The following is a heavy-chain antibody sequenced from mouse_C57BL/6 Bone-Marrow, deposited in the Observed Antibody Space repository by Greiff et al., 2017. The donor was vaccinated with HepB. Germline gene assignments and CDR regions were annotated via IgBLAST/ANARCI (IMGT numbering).Heavy chain of an antibody. CDR2: ISGGGGNT. CDR3: ARLGNFDWYFDV. D-gene: IGHD2-1*01. J-gene: IGHJ1*03. V-gene: IGHV5-9*01. CDR1: GFTFSSYT. Sequence: DVKLQESGGGLVKPGGSLKLSCAASGFTFSSYTMSWVRQTPEKRLEWVATISGGGGNTYYPDSVKGRFTISRDNAKNTLYLQMSSLRSEDTALYYCARLGNFDWYFDVWGTGTTVTVSS.